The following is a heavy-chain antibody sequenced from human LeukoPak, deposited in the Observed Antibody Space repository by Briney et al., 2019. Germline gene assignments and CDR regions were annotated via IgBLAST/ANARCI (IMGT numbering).Heavy chain of an antibody. V-gene: IGHV1-69*06. J-gene: IGHJ4*02. CDR2: IIPIFGTA. CDR3: ARDYLGGSYYGSFDY. CDR1: GGTFSSYA. Sequence: GASVKVSCKASGGTFSSYAISWVRQAPGQGLEWMGGIIPIFGTANYAQKFQGRVTITADKSTSTAYMELSSLRSEDTAVYYCARDYLGGSYYGSFDYWGQGTLVTVSS. D-gene: IGHD1-26*01.